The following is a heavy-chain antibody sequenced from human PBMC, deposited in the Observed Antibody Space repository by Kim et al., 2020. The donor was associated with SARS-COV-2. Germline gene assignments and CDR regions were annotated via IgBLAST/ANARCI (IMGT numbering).Heavy chain of an antibody. Sequence: TTAYANSVRGRFTVSRANAKKTLYLQMNSLRAEDTAVYCCARSPSGPEGYWGQGTLVTVSS. V-gene: IGHV3-74*01. CDR2: TT. J-gene: IGHJ4*02. CDR3: ARSPSGPEGY.